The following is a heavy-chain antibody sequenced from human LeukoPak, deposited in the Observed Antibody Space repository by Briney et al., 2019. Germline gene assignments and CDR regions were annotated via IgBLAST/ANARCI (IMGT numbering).Heavy chain of an antibody. Sequence: SETLSLTCTVSGGSISSSSYYWGWIRQPPGKGLEWIGYIYYSGSTNYNPSLKSRVTISVDTSKNQFSLKLSSVTAADTAVYYCASGAYSSSPYFDYWGQGTLVTVSS. CDR3: ASGAYSSSPYFDY. V-gene: IGHV4-61*05. CDR2: IYYSGST. D-gene: IGHD6-6*01. J-gene: IGHJ4*02. CDR1: GGSISSSSYY.